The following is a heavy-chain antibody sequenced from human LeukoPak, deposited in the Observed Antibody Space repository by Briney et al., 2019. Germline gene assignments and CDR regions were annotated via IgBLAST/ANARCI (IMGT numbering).Heavy chain of an antibody. Sequence: GGSLRLSCAASGFTVSNNYMSWVRQAPGKGLEWVSVIYSGGSTYYADSVKGRFTISRDNSKNTLYLQMNSLRAEDTAVYYCAKVDSRGAFDYWGQGTLVTVSS. CDR3: AKVDSRGAFDY. D-gene: IGHD1-26*01. CDR2: IYSGGST. J-gene: IGHJ4*02. V-gene: IGHV3-66*01. CDR1: GFTVSNNY.